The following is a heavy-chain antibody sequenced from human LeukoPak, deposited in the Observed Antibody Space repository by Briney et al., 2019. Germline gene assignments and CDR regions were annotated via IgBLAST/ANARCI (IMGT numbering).Heavy chain of an antibody. D-gene: IGHD4-17*01. CDR3: ARGPTRLYYGDYVFNWFDP. CDR1: GYTFTSYA. CDR2: INTNTGDP. J-gene: IGHJ5*02. Sequence: ASVKVSCKASGYTFTSYAMNWVRQAPGQGLEWMGWINTNTGDPTYAQGFTGRFVFSLDTSVSTAYLQISSLKAEDTAVYYCARGPTRLYYGDYVFNWFDPWGQGTLVTVSS. V-gene: IGHV7-4-1*02.